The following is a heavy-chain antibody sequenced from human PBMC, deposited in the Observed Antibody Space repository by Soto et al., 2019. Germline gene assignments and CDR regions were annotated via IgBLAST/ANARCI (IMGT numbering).Heavy chain of an antibody. CDR1: GSTVGNAW. D-gene: IGHD2-2*01. V-gene: IGHV3-15*01. J-gene: IGHJ6*02. CDR2: ISRKIRGGTT. Sequence: GGSLRLSSAASGSTVGNAWVSWVRQAPGKGLEWVGRISRKIRGGTTDYAAPVRGTFTISSYDSKNTPSLPINSLNTEDTAVYYCATTSYFSSSSCFAAHYYYYSMDLWGQGTPVTVSS. CDR3: ATTSYFSSSSCFAAHYYYYSMDL.